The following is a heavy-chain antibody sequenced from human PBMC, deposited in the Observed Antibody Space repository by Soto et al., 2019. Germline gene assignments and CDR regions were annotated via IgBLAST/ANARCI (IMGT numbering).Heavy chain of an antibody. Sequence: GGSLRLSCAASGFTFSSYAMSWVRQAPGKGLEWVSAISSDGSGTRYADSVKGRFTISRDNAKNTVYLQMNSLRAEDTGVYYCVRDRPGRQEYFDYWGQGNMVTVSS. J-gene: IGHJ4*02. D-gene: IGHD3-10*01. CDR1: GFTFSSYA. CDR3: VRDRPGRQEYFDY. CDR2: ISSDGSGT. V-gene: IGHV3-74*01.